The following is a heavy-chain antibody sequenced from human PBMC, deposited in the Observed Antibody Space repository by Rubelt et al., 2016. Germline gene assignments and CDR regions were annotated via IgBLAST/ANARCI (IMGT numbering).Heavy chain of an antibody. J-gene: IGHJ4*02. CDR2: IYHSGST. Sequence: QLQLQESGPGLVKPSETLSLTCTVSGGSISSSSYYWGWIRQPQGKGLEWIGSIYHSGSTYYNPSLKSRVTISVDTSKNQFSLKLSSVTAADTAVYYCARDHSSGWYLEGFFDYWGQGTLVTVSP. D-gene: IGHD6-19*01. CDR3: ARDHSSGWYLEGFFDY. CDR1: GGSISSSSYY. V-gene: IGHV4-39*07.